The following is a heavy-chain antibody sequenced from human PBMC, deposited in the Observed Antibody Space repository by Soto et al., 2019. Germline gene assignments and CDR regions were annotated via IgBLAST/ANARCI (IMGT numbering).Heavy chain of an antibody. J-gene: IGHJ3*01. D-gene: IGHD3-22*01. CDR1: GFNFSTYA. Sequence: EVQLLESGGGLVQAGGSLKLSCAASGFNFSTYAMYWVRQAPGKGLEWVSVISSRGDRAYYADSVQGRFTISRDNSENTLYLQMNRLRAEDTAIYFCAKIPSYYHDSFEDTFDFWGQGTRVTVSS. CDR2: ISSRGDRA. V-gene: IGHV3-23*01. CDR3: AKIPSYYHDSFEDTFDF.